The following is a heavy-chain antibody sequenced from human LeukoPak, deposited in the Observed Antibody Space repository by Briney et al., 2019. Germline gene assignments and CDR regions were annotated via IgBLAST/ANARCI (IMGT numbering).Heavy chain of an antibody. CDR3: AKHQKTIFWSGYYTDYYYYYGMDV. CDR1: GFTFSSYA. J-gene: IGHJ6*02. V-gene: IGHV3-23*01. Sequence: GGSLRLSCAASGFTFSSYAMSWVRQAPGKGLEWVSAISGSGGSTYYADSVKGRFTISRDNSKNTLYLQMNGLRAEDTAVYYCAKHQKTIFWSGYYTDYYYYYGMDVWGQGTTVTVSS. D-gene: IGHD3-3*01. CDR2: ISGSGGST.